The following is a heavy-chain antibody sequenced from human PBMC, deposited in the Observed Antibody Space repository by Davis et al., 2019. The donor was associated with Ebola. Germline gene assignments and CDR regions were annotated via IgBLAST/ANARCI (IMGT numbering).Heavy chain of an antibody. D-gene: IGHD4-11*01. J-gene: IGHJ4*02. CDR3: ARYRYSNYVDY. CDR2: INHSGST. V-gene: IGHV4-34*01. Sequence: ESLKISCAASGFTFSDYYMSWIRQAPGKGLEWIGEINHSGSTNYNPSLKSRVTISVDTSKNQFSLKLSSVTAADTAVYYCARYRYSNYVDYWGQGTLVTVSS. CDR1: GFTFSDYY.